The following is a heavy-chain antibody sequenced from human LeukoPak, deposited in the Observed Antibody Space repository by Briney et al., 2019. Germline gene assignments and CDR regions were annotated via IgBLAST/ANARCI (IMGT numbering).Heavy chain of an antibody. V-gene: IGHV3-21*01. J-gene: IGHJ4*02. Sequence: GGSLRLSCAASGFTFSSYSMNWVRQAPGKGLEWVSSISSSSSYIHYADSVKGRFTISIDNAKNSLYLQMNSLRAEDTAVYYCARVTIFGDRYFDYWGQGTLVTVSS. CDR2: ISSSSSYI. CDR1: GFTFSSYS. CDR3: ARVTIFGDRYFDY. D-gene: IGHD3-3*01.